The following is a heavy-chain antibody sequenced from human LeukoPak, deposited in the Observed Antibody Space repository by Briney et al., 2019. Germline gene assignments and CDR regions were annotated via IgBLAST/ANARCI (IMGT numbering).Heavy chain of an antibody. CDR2: MSPNSGDT. Sequence: ASVKVSCKASGYTFTSYDFNWVRQATGQRPEWMGWMSPNSGDTGYAQKFQDRVIMTRNTSISTAYMELSSLRSDDTAVYYCARGPPNWGYDYWGPGTLVTVSS. CDR3: ARGPPNWGYDY. CDR1: GYTFTSYD. J-gene: IGHJ4*02. D-gene: IGHD7-27*01. V-gene: IGHV1-8*01.